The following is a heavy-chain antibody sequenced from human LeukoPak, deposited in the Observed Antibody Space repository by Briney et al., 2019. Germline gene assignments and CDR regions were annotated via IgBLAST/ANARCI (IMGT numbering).Heavy chain of an antibody. D-gene: IGHD1-26*01. V-gene: IGHV3-53*01. CDR1: GLTVSNHY. J-gene: IGHJ4*02. CDR2: IYSGGGT. Sequence: GGSLRLSCAASGLTVSNHYMNWVRQAPGKGLEWVSVIYSGGGTHYTDSVKGRFTISRDNSKNTLFLQMNNLRAEDTALYYCARGQVVGATDYFDYWGQGTPVTVAS. CDR3: ARGQVVGATDYFDY.